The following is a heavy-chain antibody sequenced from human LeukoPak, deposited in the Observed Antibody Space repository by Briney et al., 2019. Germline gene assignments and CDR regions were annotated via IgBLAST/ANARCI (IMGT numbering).Heavy chain of an antibody. J-gene: IGHJ4*02. D-gene: IGHD2-15*01. V-gene: IGHV3-23*01. Sequence: GGSLRLSCAASGFTFSSYATSWVRQAPGKGLEWVSAISGSGGSTYYADSVNGRFTISRDNSKNTLYLQMNSLRAEDTAIYYCAKDGRSSYGDHDYWGQGTLVTVSS. CDR2: ISGSGGST. CDR1: GFTFSSYA. CDR3: AKDGRSSYGDHDY.